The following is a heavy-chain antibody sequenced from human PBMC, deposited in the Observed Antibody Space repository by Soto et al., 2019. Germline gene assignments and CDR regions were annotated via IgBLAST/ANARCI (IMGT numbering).Heavy chain of an antibody. CDR1: GFTFSDYY. CDR2: ISSSGSTI. J-gene: IGHJ5*02. CDR3: ARDLSDFWSGYDVRVVEP. V-gene: IGHV3-11*01. D-gene: IGHD3-3*01. Sequence: PGGSLRLSCAASGFTFSDYYMSWIRQAPGKGLEWVSYISSSGSTIYYADSVKGRFTISRDNAKNSLYLQMNSLRAEDTAVYYCARDLSDFWSGYDVRVVEPWGQGTLVTVSS.